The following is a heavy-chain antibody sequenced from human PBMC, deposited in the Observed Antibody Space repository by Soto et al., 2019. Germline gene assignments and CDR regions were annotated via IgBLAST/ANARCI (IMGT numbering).Heavy chain of an antibody. V-gene: IGHV3-23*01. CDR1: GSTSSSYA. J-gene: IGHJ4*02. Sequence: EVQLLESGGGLVQPGGSLRLSCAASGSTSSSYAMSWIRQAPGKGLEWVSTISGSGHSTYYADSVKGRFTISRDNSKNTLYLQMNSLRAEDTAVYYCATNRRNGYCSGGSCYPDWGQGTLVTVSS. D-gene: IGHD2-15*01. CDR3: ATNRRNGYCSGGSCYPD. CDR2: ISGSGHST.